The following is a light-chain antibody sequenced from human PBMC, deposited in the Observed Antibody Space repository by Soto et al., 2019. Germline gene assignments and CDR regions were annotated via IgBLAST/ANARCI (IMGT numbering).Light chain of an antibody. CDR1: SSDVGGYNY. Sequence: QSVLTQPRSVSGSPGQAVTISCTGTSSDVGGYNYVSWYQQHPGKAPKLMIFDVSKRPSGVPDRFSGFKSGSTASLTISGLQAEDEADYSCCSHAGTYIYVFGTGTKVTVL. CDR3: CSHAGTYIYV. V-gene: IGLV2-11*01. J-gene: IGLJ1*01. CDR2: DVS.